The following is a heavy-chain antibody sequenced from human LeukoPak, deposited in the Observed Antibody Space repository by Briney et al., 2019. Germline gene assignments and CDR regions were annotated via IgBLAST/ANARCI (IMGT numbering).Heavy chain of an antibody. CDR2: IGSSSHYR. Sequence: GGSLRLSCAASGFTFSNYSMNWVRQAPGKGLEWVSSIGSSSHYRYYGDSVKGRLIISRDNAKNSLFLQMNSLRAEDTAVYYCAGSCGGDCYSDYWGQGTLVTVSS. CDR1: GFTFSNYS. D-gene: IGHD2-21*02. CDR3: AGSCGGDCYSDY. V-gene: IGHV3-21*01. J-gene: IGHJ4*02.